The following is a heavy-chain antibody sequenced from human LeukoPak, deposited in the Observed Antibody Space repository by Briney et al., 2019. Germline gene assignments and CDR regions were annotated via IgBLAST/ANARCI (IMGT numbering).Heavy chain of an antibody. CDR1: GFTFSSYE. CDR3: ASIAARPVAGY. V-gene: IGHV3-21*01. J-gene: IGHJ4*02. Sequence: TGGSLRLSCAASGFTFSSYEMNWVRQAPGKGLEWVSSISSSSSYIYYADSVKGRFTISRDNAKNSLYLQMNSLRAEDTAVYYCASIAARPVAGYWGQGTLVTVSS. CDR2: ISSSSSYI. D-gene: IGHD6-6*01.